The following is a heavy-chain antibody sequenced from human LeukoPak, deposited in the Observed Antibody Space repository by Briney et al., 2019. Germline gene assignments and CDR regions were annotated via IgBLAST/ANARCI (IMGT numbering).Heavy chain of an antibody. CDR2: ISSDGRST. CDR3: TRWYYYDSSGQEVDAFDI. CDR1: GFTFSSYW. Sequence: PGGSLRLSCAASGFTFSSYWMHWVRQAPGKGLVWVSRISSDGRSTSYADSVKGRFTISRDNAKNTLYLQMSSLRAEDTAVYYCTRWYYYDSSGQEVDAFDIWGQGTMVTVSS. J-gene: IGHJ3*02. D-gene: IGHD3-22*01. V-gene: IGHV3-74*01.